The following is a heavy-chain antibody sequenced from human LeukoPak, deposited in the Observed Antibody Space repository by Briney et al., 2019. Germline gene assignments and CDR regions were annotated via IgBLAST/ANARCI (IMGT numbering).Heavy chain of an antibody. V-gene: IGHV1-69*13. D-gene: IGHD3-16*02. J-gene: IGHJ4*02. CDR3: AREENYDYVWGSYRYNY. CDR2: IIPIFGTA. Sequence: SVTVSCKASGGTFSSYAISWVRQAPGQGLEWMGGIIPIFGTANYAQKFQGRVTITADESTSTAYMELSSLRSEDTAVYYCAREENYDYVWGSYRYNYWGQGTLVTVSS. CDR1: GGTFSSYA.